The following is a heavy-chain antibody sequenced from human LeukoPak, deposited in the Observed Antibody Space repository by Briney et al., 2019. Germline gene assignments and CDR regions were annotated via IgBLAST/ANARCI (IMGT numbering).Heavy chain of an antibody. CDR3: ARCSVYVNWFDP. V-gene: IGHV4-38-2*01. CDR2: IYHSGST. J-gene: IGHJ5*02. Sequence: PPETLSLTCAVSGYSISSGYYWGCIRQPPGKGLEWIGSIYHSGSTYYNPSLKSRVTISVDTSKNQFSLKLSSVTAADTAVYYCARCSVYVNWFDPWGQGTLVTVSS. D-gene: IGHD5/OR15-5a*01. CDR1: GYSISSGYY.